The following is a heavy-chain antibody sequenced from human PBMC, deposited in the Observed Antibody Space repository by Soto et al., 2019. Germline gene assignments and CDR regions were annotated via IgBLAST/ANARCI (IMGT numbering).Heavy chain of an antibody. D-gene: IGHD3-10*01. CDR3: ARQPMVRGIIGYFDL. CDR2: IYFSGNT. CDR1: GGSISSSSCY. V-gene: IGHV4-39*01. J-gene: IGHJ2*01. Sequence: QLQLQESGPGLVKPSETLSLTCTVSGGSISSSSCYWGWIRQPPGKGLEWIGSIYFSGNTYYNPSLKGPVTISVDRSRNQLSLRVTSVTAADTAVYYCARQPMVRGIIGYFDLWGRGTLVTVSS.